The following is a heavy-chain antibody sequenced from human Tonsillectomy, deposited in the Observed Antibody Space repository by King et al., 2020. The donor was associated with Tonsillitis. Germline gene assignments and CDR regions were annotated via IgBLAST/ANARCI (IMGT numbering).Heavy chain of an antibody. J-gene: IGHJ4*02. CDR1: GGSFSGYY. CDR3: ARAFSVTRLD. CDR2: INHGGST. D-gene: IGHD4-17*01. V-gene: IGHV4-34*01. Sequence: VQLQQWGAGLLKPSETLSLTCAVYGGSFSGYYWSWIRQPPGKGLEGIGEINHGGSTNYNPSLKSRVTISVDTSKSQFSLKLNSVTAAVTAVYYCARAFSVTRLDWGRGTLVTVSS.